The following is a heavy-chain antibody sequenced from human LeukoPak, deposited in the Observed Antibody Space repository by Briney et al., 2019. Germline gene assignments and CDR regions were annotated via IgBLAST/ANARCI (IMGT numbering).Heavy chain of an antibody. Sequence: SPTLSLTCRVSGASINSGSNYWGWIRQPPGKTLEWIGSIYSSGSTYYNPSLKSRVIIVIDTPKNHFSLTLSSVTAADTAVYYCARSDGYGLVGIWGQGTMVTVSS. D-gene: IGHD5-18*01. J-gene: IGHJ3*02. CDR1: GASINSGSNY. CDR2: IYSSGST. V-gene: IGHV4-39*07. CDR3: ARSDGYGLVGI.